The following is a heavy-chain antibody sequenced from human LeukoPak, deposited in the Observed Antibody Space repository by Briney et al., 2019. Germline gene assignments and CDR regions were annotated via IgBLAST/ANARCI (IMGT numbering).Heavy chain of an antibody. Sequence: SETLSLTCNVSGGSISSYYWSWMRQPPGKGLEWIGYIYYSGSTFYNPSLKSRVTISVDTSKNQFSLKLSSVTAADTVVYYCARIRGAARPSARTYLYYGMDVWGQGTTVTVSS. D-gene: IGHD6-6*01. J-gene: IGHJ6*02. CDR3: ARIRGAARPSARTYLYYGMDV. CDR1: GGSISSYY. CDR2: IYYSGST. V-gene: IGHV4-59*01.